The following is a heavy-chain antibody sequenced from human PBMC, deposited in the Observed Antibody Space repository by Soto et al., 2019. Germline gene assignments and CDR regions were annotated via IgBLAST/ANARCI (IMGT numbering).Heavy chain of an antibody. Sequence: ASVKVSCKASGFTFRSFGISWVRQAPGQGLEWMGWISAYNGDTDIAQKVQGRLTLTTDTSTNTAYMELRRLTSDDTAVDYCARDKMIYTFGSGTFDYWGQGTVVTVSS. CDR2: ISAYNGDT. CDR3: ARDKMIYTFGSGTFDY. CDR1: GFTFRSFG. D-gene: IGHD3-10*01. J-gene: IGHJ4*02. V-gene: IGHV1-18*04.